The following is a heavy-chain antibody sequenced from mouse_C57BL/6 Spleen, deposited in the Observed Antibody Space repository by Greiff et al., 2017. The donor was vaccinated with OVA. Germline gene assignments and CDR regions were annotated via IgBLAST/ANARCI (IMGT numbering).Heavy chain of an antibody. J-gene: IGHJ4*01. V-gene: IGHV2-6-1*01. D-gene: IGHD3-2*02. CDR2: IWSDGST. CDR3: ARHYSSGYLYYYAMDY. CDR1: GFSLTSYG. Sequence: QVQLKQSGPGLVAPSQSLSITCTVSGFSLTSYGVHWVRQPPGKGLEWLVVIWSDGSTTYNSALKSRLSISKDNSKSQVFLKMNSLQTDDTAMYYCARHYSSGYLYYYAMDYWGQGTSVTVSS.